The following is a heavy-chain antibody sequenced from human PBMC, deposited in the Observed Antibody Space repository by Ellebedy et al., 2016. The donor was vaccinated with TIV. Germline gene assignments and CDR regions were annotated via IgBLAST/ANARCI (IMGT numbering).Heavy chain of an antibody. J-gene: IGHJ2*01. CDR2: IYYSGYT. Sequence: MPSETLSLTCTVSGDSISGYYWSWIRQPPGKRLEWIASIYYSGYTNHNPSLKSRVTVTLDTSKNQFSLKLGSVTAADTAVYYCASSRERPLYWYFGLWGRGTLVTVSS. CDR3: ASSRERPLYWYFGL. V-gene: IGHV4-59*01. CDR1: GDSISGYY. D-gene: IGHD5-24*01.